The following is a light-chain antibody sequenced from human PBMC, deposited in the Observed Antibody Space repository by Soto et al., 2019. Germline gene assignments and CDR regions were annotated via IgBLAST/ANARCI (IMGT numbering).Light chain of an antibody. CDR1: ESFANTY. V-gene: IGKV3-20*01. J-gene: IGKJ1*01. CDR2: GAS. Sequence: EIVLAQSPGTLSLSPGERATLSCRASESFANTYLAWYQQKPGQAPRLLIYGASSRATGVPDRFSGSPSGTDLTFPFSISRLETEDSAVYYCQQYGRSPLTFGQGTKVEIK. CDR3: QQYGRSPLT.